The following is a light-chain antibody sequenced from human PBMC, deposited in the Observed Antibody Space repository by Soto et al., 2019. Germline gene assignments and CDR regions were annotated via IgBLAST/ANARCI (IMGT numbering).Light chain of an antibody. CDR3: QQYGSSPPWT. CDR1: ETVATN. V-gene: IGKV3-20*01. J-gene: IGKJ1*01. CDR2: GAS. Sequence: VMTQSPATLSVSPGERATLSCWASETVATNLAWYQQKLGQAPRLLIYGASSRATGIPDRFSGSGSGTDFTLTISRLEPEDFAVYYCQQYGSSPPWTFGQGTRWIS.